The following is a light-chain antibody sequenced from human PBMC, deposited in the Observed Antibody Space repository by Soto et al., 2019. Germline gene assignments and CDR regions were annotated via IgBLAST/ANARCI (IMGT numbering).Light chain of an antibody. CDR2: DAS. CDR3: QQYNNWPPIT. V-gene: IGKV1-5*01. Sequence: DIQMTQSPSTLPASAGDRVTITCRASQTISSWLAWYQQKPGKAPDLLIYDASRLAGGVPARFSGSESGTEFTLTIGSLQPDDFAVYYCQQYNNWPPITFGQGTRLEI. J-gene: IGKJ5*01. CDR1: QTISSW.